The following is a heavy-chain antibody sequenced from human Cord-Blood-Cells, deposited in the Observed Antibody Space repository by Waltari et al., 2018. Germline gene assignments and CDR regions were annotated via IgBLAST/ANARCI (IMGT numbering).Heavy chain of an antibody. Sequence: QLQLQESGPGLVKRSETLSLTCTVSGGSISSSSYYWGWTRQPPGKGLEWIGSIYYSGSTYYNPSLKSRVTISVDTSKNQFSLKLSSVTAADTAVYYCARGRIFGVVIEGWFDPWGQGTLVTVSS. J-gene: IGHJ5*02. CDR3: ARGRIFGVVIEGWFDP. V-gene: IGHV4-39*01. D-gene: IGHD3-3*01. CDR1: GGSISSSSYY. CDR2: IYYSGST.